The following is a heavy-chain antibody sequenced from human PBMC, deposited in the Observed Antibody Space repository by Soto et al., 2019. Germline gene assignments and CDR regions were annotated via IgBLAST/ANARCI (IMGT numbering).Heavy chain of an antibody. J-gene: IGHJ4*02. Sequence: GGSLRLSCAASGFTFSSYGMHWVRQAPGRGLEWVAVISYDGSNKYYADSVKGRFTISRDNSKNTLYLQMNSLRAEDTAVYYCAKVLSGSHGPFDYWGQGTLVTVSS. V-gene: IGHV3-30*18. CDR2: ISYDGSNK. D-gene: IGHD3-22*01. CDR3: AKVLSGSHGPFDY. CDR1: GFTFSSYG.